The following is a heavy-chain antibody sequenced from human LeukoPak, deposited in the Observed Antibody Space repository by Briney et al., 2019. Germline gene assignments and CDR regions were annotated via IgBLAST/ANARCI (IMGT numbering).Heavy chain of an antibody. V-gene: IGHV1-18*01. D-gene: IGHD3-22*01. J-gene: IGHJ4*02. CDR1: GYTFRDYG. CDR3: ARDGYYRHFDY. Sequence: GASVKVSCKASGYTFRDYGVSWVRQAPGQGLEWMGWISTYNGDTNYAQKFQGRVTMTTDTSTSTAYMELRSLRSDDTAVYYCARDGYYRHFDYWGQGTLVTVSS. CDR2: ISTYNGDT.